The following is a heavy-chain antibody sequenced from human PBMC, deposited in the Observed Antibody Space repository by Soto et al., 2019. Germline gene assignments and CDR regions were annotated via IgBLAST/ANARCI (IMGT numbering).Heavy chain of an antibody. D-gene: IGHD6-6*01. CDR3: ARAPKVSGSSQTRPDF. J-gene: IGHJ4*02. V-gene: IGHV4-34*01. CDR2: ISQSGNT. CDR1: GGSFSGYY. Sequence: SETLSLTCSIYGGSFSGYYWSWIRQPPGKGLEWIGEISQSGNTNYSPSLKSRVSISIDTSKKQFSLNLASVSAADTAVYYCARAPKVSGSSQTRPDFWGQGTLVTVSS.